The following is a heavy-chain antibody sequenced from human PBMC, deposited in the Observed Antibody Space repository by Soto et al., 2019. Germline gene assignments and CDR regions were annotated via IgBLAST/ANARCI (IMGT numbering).Heavy chain of an antibody. Sequence: PSETLSLTCTVSGGSISSYYWSWIRQPPGKGLEWIGYIYYSGSTNYNPSLKSRVTISVDTSKNQFSLKLSSVTAADTAVYYCARAEEDCRNYGVGRMDVWGQGTTVTVSS. CDR1: GGSISSYY. J-gene: IGHJ6*01. D-gene: IGHD4-4*01. CDR3: ARAEEDCRNYGVGRMDV. V-gene: IGHV4-59*01. CDR2: IYYSGST.